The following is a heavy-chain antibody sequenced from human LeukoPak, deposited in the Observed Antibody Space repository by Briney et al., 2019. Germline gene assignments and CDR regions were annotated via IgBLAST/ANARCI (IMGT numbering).Heavy chain of an antibody. V-gene: IGHV3-15*01. CDR1: GFTFSNAW. J-gene: IGHJ4*02. Sequence: GGTLRLSCAASGFTFSNAWMSWVRQPPGKGLEWVGRIKSKTNSGTTDYAAPVKSRFTISRDDSKNTLYLQMNSLKTEDTGVYYCTSKGYWGQGTLVTVSS. CDR2: IKSKTNSGTT. CDR3: TSKGY.